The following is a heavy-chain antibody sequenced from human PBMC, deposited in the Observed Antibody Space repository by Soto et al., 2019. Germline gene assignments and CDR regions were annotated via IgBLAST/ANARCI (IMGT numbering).Heavy chain of an antibody. CDR1: GGTFSSYA. V-gene: IGHV1-69*13. CDR3: GRGDDYGDYSRPYAFDI. CDR2: IIPIFGTA. J-gene: IGHJ3*02. D-gene: IGHD4-17*01. Sequence: GASVKVSCKASGGTFSSYAISWVRQAPGQGLEWMGGIIPIFGTANYAQKFQGRVTITADESTSTAYMELSSLRSEDTAVYYCGRGDDYGDYSRPYAFDIWGQGTMVTVSS.